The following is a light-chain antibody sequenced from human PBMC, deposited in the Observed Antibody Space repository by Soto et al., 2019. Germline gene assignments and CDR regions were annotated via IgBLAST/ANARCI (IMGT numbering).Light chain of an antibody. CDR1: QSVSTY. CDR3: QQRSNWPLT. CDR2: DAS. J-gene: IGKJ4*01. Sequence: ETVLTQSPATLSLSPGERATLSCRASQSVSTYLACYQQKPGQAPRLLIYDASNRATGIPARFSGSGSGTDFTLTLSSLEPEDFAVYYCQQRSNWPLTFGGGTKVEIK. V-gene: IGKV3-11*01.